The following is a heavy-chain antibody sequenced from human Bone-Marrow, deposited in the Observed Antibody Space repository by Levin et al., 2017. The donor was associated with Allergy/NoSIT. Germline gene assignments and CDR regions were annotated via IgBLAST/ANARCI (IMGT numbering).Heavy chain of an antibody. V-gene: IGHV3-23*01. CDR2: ISGSGGST. CDR3: AKDVWSIWGSYRYFDY. D-gene: IGHD3-16*02. Sequence: GGSLRLSCAASGFTFSSYAMSWVRQAPGKGLEWVSAISGSGGSTYYADSVKGRFTISRDNPKNTLYLQMNSLRAEDTAVYYCAKDVWSIWGSYRYFDYWGQGTLVTVSS. CDR1: GFTFSSYA. J-gene: IGHJ4*02.